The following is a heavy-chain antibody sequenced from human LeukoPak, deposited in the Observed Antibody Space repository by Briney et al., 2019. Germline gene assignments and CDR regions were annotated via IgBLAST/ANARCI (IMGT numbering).Heavy chain of an antibody. CDR2: ISYDGSNK. Sequence: GGSLRLSCAASGFTFSSYGRHWVRQAPGKGLEWVAVISYDGSNKYYADSVKGRFTISRDNSKNTLYLQMNSLRAEDTAVYYCAKDRAVAGSGSSLDYWGQGTLVTVSS. CDR3: AKDRAVAGSGSSLDY. V-gene: IGHV3-30*18. D-gene: IGHD6-19*01. J-gene: IGHJ4*02. CDR1: GFTFSSYG.